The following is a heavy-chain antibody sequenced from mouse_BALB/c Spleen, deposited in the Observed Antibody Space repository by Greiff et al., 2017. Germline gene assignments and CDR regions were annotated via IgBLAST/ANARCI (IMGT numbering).Heavy chain of an antibody. CDR3: ARRTGGSGFDV. V-gene: IGHV5-6-3*01. J-gene: IGHJ1*01. D-gene: IGHD1-1*01. CDR1: GFTFSSYG. Sequence: DVMLVESGGGLVRPGGSLKLSCAASGFTFSSYGMSWVRQTPDKRLELVATINSNGGSTYYPDSVKGRFTISRDNAKNTLYLQMSSLKSEDTAMYYCARRTGGSGFDVWGAGTTVTVSS. CDR2: INSNGGST.